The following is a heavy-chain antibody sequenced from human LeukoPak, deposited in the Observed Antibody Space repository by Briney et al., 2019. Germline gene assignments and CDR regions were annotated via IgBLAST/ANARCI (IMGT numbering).Heavy chain of an antibody. V-gene: IGHV4-30-4*08. Sequence: SQTLPLTCTVSGDSISSVDYYWGWIRQSPGKGLEWIGYVYYTGSTYYNPSLKSRLTISVDTSKNQFSLRLHSVTAADTAVYYCARERGSYYYFDYWGQGTLVTVSS. J-gene: IGHJ4*02. CDR3: ARERGSYYYFDY. CDR1: GDSISSVDYY. CDR2: VYYTGST. D-gene: IGHD1-26*01.